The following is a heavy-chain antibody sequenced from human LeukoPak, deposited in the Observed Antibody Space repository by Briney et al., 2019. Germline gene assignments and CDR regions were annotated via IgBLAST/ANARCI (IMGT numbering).Heavy chain of an antibody. CDR3: AKNAEWELPEYYFDY. CDR1: GFTFSSYS. CDR2: ISSSSSYI. V-gene: IGHV3-21*04. Sequence: GGSLRLSCAASGFTFSSYSMNWVRQAPGKGLEWVSSISSSSSYIYYADSVKGRFTISRVNSNNTLYLQLKSLRADDTAIYFCAKNAEWELPEYYFDYWGQGTLVTVPS. J-gene: IGHJ4*02. D-gene: IGHD1-26*01.